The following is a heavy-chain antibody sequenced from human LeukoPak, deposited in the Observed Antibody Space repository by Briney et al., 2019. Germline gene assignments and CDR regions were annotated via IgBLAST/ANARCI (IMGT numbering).Heavy chain of an antibody. D-gene: IGHD3-22*01. CDR1: GGSISSYY. J-gene: IGHJ3*02. CDR2: IYTSGST. CDR3: ARDSAAYRTMIVVDTDAFDI. V-gene: IGHV4-4*07. Sequence: SETLSLTCTVSGGSISSYYWSWIRQPAGKGLEWIGRIYTSGSTNYNPSLKSRVTMSVDTSKNQFSLKLSSVTAADTAVYYCARDSAAYRTMIVVDTDAFDIWGQGTMVTVSS.